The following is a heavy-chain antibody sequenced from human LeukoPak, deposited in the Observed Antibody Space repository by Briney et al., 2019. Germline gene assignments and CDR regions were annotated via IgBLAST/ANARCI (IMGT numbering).Heavy chain of an antibody. D-gene: IGHD6-19*01. CDR2: ISAYNGNT. CDR3: ARGGNSGWRTPNDDY. J-gene: IGHJ4*02. Sequence: ASVKVSCKASGYTFSSYGISWVRQAPGQGLEWMGWISAYNGNTNYAQKVQGRVTMTTDTSTSTAYMELRSLRSDDTAVYYCARGGNSGWRTPNDDYWGQGTLVTVSS. CDR1: GYTFSSYG. V-gene: IGHV1-18*01.